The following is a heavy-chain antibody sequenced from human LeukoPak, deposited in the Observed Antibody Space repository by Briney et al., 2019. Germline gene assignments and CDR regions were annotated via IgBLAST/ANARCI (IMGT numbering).Heavy chain of an antibody. Sequence: GASVKVSCKASGYSFTDKYMHWVRQAPGQGLEWMGWINPNSGGTNYAQKFQGRVTMTRDTSISTAYMELSRLRSDDTAVYYCARAGLLQLWLQVWFDPWGQGTLVTVSS. J-gene: IGHJ5*02. CDR2: INPNSGGT. V-gene: IGHV1-2*02. CDR3: ARAGLLQLWLQVWFDP. D-gene: IGHD5-18*01. CDR1: GYSFTDKY.